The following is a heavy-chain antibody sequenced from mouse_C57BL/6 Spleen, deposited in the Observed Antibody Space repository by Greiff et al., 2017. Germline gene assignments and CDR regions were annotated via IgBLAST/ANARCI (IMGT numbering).Heavy chain of an antibody. CDR2: IDPSDSYT. J-gene: IGHJ4*01. V-gene: IGHV1-69*01. CDR3: AWGHGDYAMDY. CDR1: GYTFTSYW. D-gene: IGHD6-1*01. Sequence: QVQLKQPGAELVMPGASVKLSCKASGYTFTSYWMHWVKQRPGQGLEWIGEIDPSDSYTNYNQKFKGKSTLTVDKSSSTAFMQLSSLTSEDSAGYYCAWGHGDYAMDYWGQGTSVTVSS.